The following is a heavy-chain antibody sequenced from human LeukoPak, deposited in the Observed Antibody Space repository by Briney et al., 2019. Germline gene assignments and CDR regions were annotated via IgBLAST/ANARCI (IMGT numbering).Heavy chain of an antibody. CDR2: IYTSGST. J-gene: IGHJ1*01. D-gene: IGHD6-19*01. V-gene: IGHV4-4*07. CDR1: GGSISSYY. CDR3: ARGTPLAVAGTGYFQH. Sequence: TSETLSLTCTVSGGSISSYYWSWIRQPAGKGLEWIGRIYTSGSTKCNPSLESRVTMSVDTSKNPVSLRLSSVTAADTAVYYCARGTPLAVAGTGYFQHWGQGTLVTVSS.